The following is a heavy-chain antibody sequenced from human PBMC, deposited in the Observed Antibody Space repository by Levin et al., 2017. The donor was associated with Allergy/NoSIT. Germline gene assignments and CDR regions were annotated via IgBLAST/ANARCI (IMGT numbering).Heavy chain of an antibody. J-gene: IGHJ5*02. Sequence: LSLTCAASGFPFSSYGMNWARQAPGKGLEWVASMNADGSEKYYVDSVKGRFTISRDNAKNSLYVQMNSLRAEDTAMYYCARIGSGSSRDHWGQGTLVIVSS. D-gene: IGHD6-25*01. CDR2: MNADGSEK. CDR3: ARIGSGSSRDH. V-gene: IGHV3-7*01. CDR1: GFPFSSYG.